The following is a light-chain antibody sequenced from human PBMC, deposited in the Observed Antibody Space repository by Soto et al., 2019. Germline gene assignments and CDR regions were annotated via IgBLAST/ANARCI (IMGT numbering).Light chain of an antibody. CDR3: QQDYSTLT. V-gene: IGKV4-1*01. Sequence: DIVMTQSPDSLAVSLGERATINCKSSQSVLYSSDNKNYLAWYQQKPGQPPKLLIYWASTRDSGVPDRFSGSGAGSDFSLNISRLQAEDVAVYYCQQDYSTLTFGGGNKVEIK. J-gene: IGKJ4*01. CDR2: WAS. CDR1: QSVLYSSDNKNY.